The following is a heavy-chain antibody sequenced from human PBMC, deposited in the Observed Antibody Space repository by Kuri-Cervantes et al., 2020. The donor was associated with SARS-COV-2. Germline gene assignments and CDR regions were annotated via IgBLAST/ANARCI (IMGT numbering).Heavy chain of an antibody. Sequence: GESLKISCAASGFTFSSYAMSWVRQAPGKGLEWVSVIYSGGSSTYYADSMKGRFTISRDNSKNTLYLQMNSLRAEDTAVYYCAKTTMVQGVIISGWIDYWGQGTLVTVSS. J-gene: IGHJ4*02. D-gene: IGHD3-10*01. CDR3: AKTTMVQGVIISGWIDY. V-gene: IGHV3-23*03. CDR1: GFTFSSYA. CDR2: IYSGGSST.